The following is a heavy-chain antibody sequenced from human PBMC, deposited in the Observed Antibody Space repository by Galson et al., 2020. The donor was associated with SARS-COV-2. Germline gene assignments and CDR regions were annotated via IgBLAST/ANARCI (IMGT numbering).Heavy chain of an antibody. V-gene: IGHV4-34*01. CDR2: INHSGST. J-gene: IGHJ5*02. CDR3: ARGGGITIFGVVRDLNWFDP. Sequence: SETLSLTCAVYGGSFSGYYWSWIRQPPGKGLEWIGEINHSGSTNYNPSLKSRVTISVDTSKNQFSLKLSSVTAADTAVYYCARGGGITIFGVVRDLNWFDPWGQGTLVTVSS. D-gene: IGHD3-3*01. CDR1: GGSFSGYY.